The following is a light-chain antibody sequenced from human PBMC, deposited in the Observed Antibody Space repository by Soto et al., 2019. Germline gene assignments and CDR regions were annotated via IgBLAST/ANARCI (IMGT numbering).Light chain of an antibody. CDR3: QQYKNWPPWT. CDR1: QSVGGN. CDR2: AAS. Sequence: EIVMTQSPATLSVSPGERATLSCRASQSVGGNLAWYQQKPGQPPRLLIYAASSRPTGIPARFSGSGSGTEFTLNISSLQSEDFAVYYCQQYKNWPPWTFGQGTKVEIK. V-gene: IGKV3-15*01. J-gene: IGKJ1*01.